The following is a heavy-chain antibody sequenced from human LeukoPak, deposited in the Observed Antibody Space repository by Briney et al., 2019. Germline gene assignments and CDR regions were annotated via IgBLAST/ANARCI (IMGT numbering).Heavy chain of an antibody. V-gene: IGHV3-23*01. J-gene: IGHJ4*02. D-gene: IGHD6-13*01. CDR2: ISGSGGST. CDR1: GFTFSSYA. Sequence: GGPLRLSCAASGFTFSSYAMSWVRQAPGKGLEWVSAISGSGGSTYYADSVKGRFTISRDNSKNTLYLQMNSLRVEDTAMYYCARDPPGIAASGTGGWGQGTLVTVSS. CDR3: ARDPPGIAASGTGG.